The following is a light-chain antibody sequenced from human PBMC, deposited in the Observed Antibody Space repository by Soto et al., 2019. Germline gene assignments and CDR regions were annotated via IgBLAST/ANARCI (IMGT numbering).Light chain of an antibody. V-gene: IGKV3-15*01. CDR1: QSISSN. J-gene: IGKJ5*01. CDR2: DAS. Sequence: EIEMTQSPVTLSVSPGDTATLSCRASQSISSNLAWYQQKPGQAPRLLIYDASTRATDIPARFSGSGSGTDFTLTISSLEPEDSAVYYCQQRNVWPPVTFGQGTRLEIK. CDR3: QQRNVWPPVT.